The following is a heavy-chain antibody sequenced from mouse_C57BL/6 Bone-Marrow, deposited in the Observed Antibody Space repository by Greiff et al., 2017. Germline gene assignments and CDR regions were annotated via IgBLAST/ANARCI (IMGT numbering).Heavy chain of an antibody. CDR3: ARYRQLAMDY. D-gene: IGHD4-1*02. Sequence: VMLVESGAELVKPGASVKISCKASGYAFSSYWMNWVKQRPGKGLEWIVQIYPGDGDTNYNGKFKGKATLTADKSSSTAYMQLSSLTSEDSAVYFCARYRQLAMDYWGQGTSVTVSS. CDR1: GYAFSSYW. V-gene: IGHV1-80*01. J-gene: IGHJ4*01. CDR2: IYPGDGDT.